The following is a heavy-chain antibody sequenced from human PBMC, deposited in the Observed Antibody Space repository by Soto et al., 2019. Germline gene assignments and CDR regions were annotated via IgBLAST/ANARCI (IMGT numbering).Heavy chain of an antibody. V-gene: IGHV4-61*01. CDR3: ANYPTTVTSDY. D-gene: IGHD4-17*01. CDR2: IYYSGST. Sequence: TSETLSLTCTVSGGSVSSGSYYWSWIRQPPGKGLEWIGYIYYSGSTNYNPSLKSRVTVSVDTSKNQFSLKLSSVTAADTAVYYCANYPTTVTSDYWGQGTLVTVSS. J-gene: IGHJ4*02. CDR1: GGSVSSGSYY.